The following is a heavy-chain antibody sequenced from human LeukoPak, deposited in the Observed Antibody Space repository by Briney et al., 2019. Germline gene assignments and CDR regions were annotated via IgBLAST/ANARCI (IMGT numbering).Heavy chain of an antibody. D-gene: IGHD5-12*01. CDR3: ARTSYIKWLRADDAFDI. Sequence: ASVKVSCKASGYTFTSYGISWVRQAPGQGLEWMGWISAYNGNTNYAQKLQGRVTMTTDTSTNTAYMELRSLTSDDTAVYYCARTSYIKWLRADDAFDIWGQGTMVTVYS. CDR2: ISAYNGNT. J-gene: IGHJ3*02. CDR1: GYTFTSYG. V-gene: IGHV1-18*01.